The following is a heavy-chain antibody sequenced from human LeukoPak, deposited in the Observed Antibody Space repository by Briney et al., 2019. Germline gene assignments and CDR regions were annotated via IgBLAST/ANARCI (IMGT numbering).Heavy chain of an antibody. Sequence: SETLSLTCTVSGGSISSYYWSWIRQPAGKGLEWNGYIHYSGSTNYNPSLKSRVTISVDTSKNQFSLKLSSVTAADTAVYYCARQRSEGGYCSGGSCLNWFDPWGQGTLVTVSS. CDR2: IHYSGST. CDR1: GGSISSYY. D-gene: IGHD2-15*01. V-gene: IGHV4-59*08. CDR3: ARQRSEGGYCSGGSCLNWFDP. J-gene: IGHJ5*02.